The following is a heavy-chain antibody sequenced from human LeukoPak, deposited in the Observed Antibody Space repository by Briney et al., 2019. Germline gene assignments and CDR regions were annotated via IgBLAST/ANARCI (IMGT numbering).Heavy chain of an antibody. J-gene: IGHJ6*02. D-gene: IGHD6-13*01. Sequence: PSETLSLTCAVSGGSVSSYYWSWIRQTPGKGLEWIGYIDYRGNTNYNPSLMSRVTISEDTSKNQFSLILTSVTAADTAVYYCAGTIGAAGTWNTAVVCYYYGMDVWGQGTTVSVS. CDR2: IDYRGNT. CDR3: AGTIGAAGTWNTAVVCYYYGMDV. V-gene: IGHV4-59*08. CDR1: GGSVSSYY.